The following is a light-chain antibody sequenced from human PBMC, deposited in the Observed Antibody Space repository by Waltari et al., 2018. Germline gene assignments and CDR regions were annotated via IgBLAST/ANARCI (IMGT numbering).Light chain of an antibody. J-gene: IGKJ1*01. CDR3: QHYNSYPWT. Sequence: DIQMTQPPSTLPASVGDRVTITCRASQSIRNRLAWYQQKPGRAPKLLIYKASSLESGVPSRFSGSGSGTEFTLTISSLQPDDLATYYCQHYNSYPWTFGHGTKVEIK. V-gene: IGKV1-5*03. CDR1: QSIRNR. CDR2: KAS.